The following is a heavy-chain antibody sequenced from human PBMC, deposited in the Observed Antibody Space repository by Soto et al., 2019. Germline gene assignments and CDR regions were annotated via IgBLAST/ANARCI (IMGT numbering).Heavy chain of an antibody. D-gene: IGHD2-21*01. J-gene: IGHJ6*02. CDR3: GRVKFTYYYGMDV. Sequence: GGSLRLSCAASGFTFSTYTMNWVRQAPGKGLEWISWISTSGGTKHYADSVKGRFTISRDNAQKSLYLQMNSLRDEDTAVYYCGRVKFTYYYGMDVWGQGTTVTVSS. CDR2: ISTSGGTK. V-gene: IGHV3-48*02. CDR1: GFTFSTYT.